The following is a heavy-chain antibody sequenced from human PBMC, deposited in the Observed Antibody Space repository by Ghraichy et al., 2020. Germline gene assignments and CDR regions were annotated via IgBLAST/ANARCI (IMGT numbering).Heavy chain of an antibody. D-gene: IGHD3-22*01. Sequence: SETLSLTCSVSGGSVSSGGHYWTWIRQNPGKGLEWIGFIFNSGITYYNPSLKSRASISADTSKNQFSLKLDSATAADTAVYYCARDGGYFLAFDYWGQGTPVTVSS. V-gene: IGHV4-31*03. J-gene: IGHJ4*02. CDR1: GGSVSSGGHY. CDR3: ARDGGYFLAFDY. CDR2: IFNSGIT.